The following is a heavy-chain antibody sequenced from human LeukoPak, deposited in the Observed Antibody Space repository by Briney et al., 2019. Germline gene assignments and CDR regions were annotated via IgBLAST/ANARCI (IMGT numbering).Heavy chain of an antibody. J-gene: IGHJ5*02. CDR3: ARDLHSSSWYVFDP. D-gene: IGHD6-13*01. V-gene: IGHV3-48*01. CDR2: ISSSSSTI. Sequence: GGSLRLSCAASGLTFSSYSMNWVRQAPGKGLERVSYISSSSSTIYYADSVKGRFTISRDNAKNSLYLQMNSLRAEDTAVYYCARDLHSSSWYVFDPWGQGTLVTVSS. CDR1: GLTFSSYS.